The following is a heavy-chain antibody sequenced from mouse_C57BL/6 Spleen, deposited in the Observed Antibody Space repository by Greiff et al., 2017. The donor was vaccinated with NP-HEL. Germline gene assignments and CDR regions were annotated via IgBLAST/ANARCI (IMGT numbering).Heavy chain of an antibody. V-gene: IGHV5-9-1*02. Sequence: DVMLVESGEGLVKPGGSLKLSCAASGFTFSSYAMSWVRQTPEKRLEWVAYISSGGDYIYYADTVKGRFTISRDNARNTLYLQMSSLKSEDTAMYYCTRGNWDYAMDYWGQGTSVTVSS. CDR3: TRGNWDYAMDY. D-gene: IGHD4-1*01. CDR2: ISSGGDYI. CDR1: GFTFSSYA. J-gene: IGHJ4*01.